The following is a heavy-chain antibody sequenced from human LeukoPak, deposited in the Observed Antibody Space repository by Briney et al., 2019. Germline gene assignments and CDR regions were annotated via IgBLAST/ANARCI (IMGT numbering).Heavy chain of an antibody. CDR3: ARHSPRRGYSPDY. Sequence: GESLKISCKGSGYSFTSYWIGWVRQMPGKGLEWMGIIYPGDSDTRYSPSFQGQVTISADKSISTAYLQWSSLKASDTAMHYCARHSPRRGYSPDYWGQGTLVTVSS. J-gene: IGHJ4*02. CDR1: GYSFTSYW. D-gene: IGHD5-18*01. CDR2: IYPGDSDT. V-gene: IGHV5-51*01.